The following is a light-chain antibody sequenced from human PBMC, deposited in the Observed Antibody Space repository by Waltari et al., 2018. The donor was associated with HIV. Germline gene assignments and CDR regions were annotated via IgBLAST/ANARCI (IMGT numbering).Light chain of an antibody. CDR2: EVY. Sequence: QSALTQPASVSGSFGQSITISCTGTSSDVGGYNIVSSYQHPPGKAPKLIIYEVYKRSSGVSKRCSGSKSRSSASLTISGLQADDEADYYCCSYAGSNIPFGGGTKVTVL. V-gene: IGLV2-23*02. CDR1: SSDVGGYNI. CDR3: CSYAGSNIP. J-gene: IGLJ2*01.